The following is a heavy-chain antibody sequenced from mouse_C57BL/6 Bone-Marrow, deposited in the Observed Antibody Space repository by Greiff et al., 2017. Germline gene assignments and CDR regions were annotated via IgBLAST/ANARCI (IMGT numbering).Heavy chain of an antibody. D-gene: IGHD1-1*01. CDR3: ARRSYYYGSSLYYYAMDY. Sequence: QVQLQQSGAGLPGPGASVRRSCKASGYTFTGLGISWVRRRTGRGLEWIGEIYPRSGNTYYNEKFKGKATLTADKSSSTAYMELRSLTSEDSAVYFCARRSYYYGSSLYYYAMDYWGQGTSVTVSS. CDR2: IYPRSGNT. J-gene: IGHJ4*01. V-gene: IGHV1-81*01. CDR1: GYTFTGLG.